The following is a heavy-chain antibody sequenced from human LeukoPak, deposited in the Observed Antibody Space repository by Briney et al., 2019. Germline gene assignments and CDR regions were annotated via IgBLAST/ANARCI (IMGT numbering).Heavy chain of an antibody. CDR2: IYISGDT. J-gene: IGHJ4*02. Sequence: SETLSLTCTVAGGSTGSEDYYWSWIRQSVERGLEWIGRIYISGDTNYNPSLKSRVTISLDTSENQFSPKLSSVTAADTAVYYCARQPNSDYWGQGTLVTVSS. V-gene: IGHV4-61*02. CDR1: GGSTGSEDYY. CDR3: ARQPNSDY. D-gene: IGHD2/OR15-2a*01.